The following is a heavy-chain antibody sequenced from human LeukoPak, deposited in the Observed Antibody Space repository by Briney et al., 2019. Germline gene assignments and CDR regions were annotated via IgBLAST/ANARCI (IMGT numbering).Heavy chain of an antibody. CDR1: GGSFSGYY. J-gene: IGHJ6*02. CDR3: ARVKGIAVAGRDYYYYYGMDV. V-gene: IGHV4-59*01. D-gene: IGHD6-19*01. CDR2: IYYSGST. Sequence: SETLSLTCAVYGGSFSGYYWSWIRQPPGNGLEWIGYIYYSGSTNYNPSLKSRVTISVDTSKNQFSLKLSSVTAADTAVYYCARVKGIAVAGRDYYYYYGMDVWGQGTTVTVSS.